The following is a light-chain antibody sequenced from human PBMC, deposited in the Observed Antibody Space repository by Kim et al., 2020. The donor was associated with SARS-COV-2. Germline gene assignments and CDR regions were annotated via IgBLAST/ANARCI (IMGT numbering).Light chain of an antibody. J-gene: IGKJ2*01. CDR3: QEYNNWYI. CDR2: GAS. Sequence: EIVMTQSPATLSVSPGERATLSCRASQSVGSNLAWYQQKSGQAPRLLIYGASTRATGIPARFSGSGSGTEFTLTISSLQSEDSAVYYCQEYNNWYICGQGTKLE. V-gene: IGKV3-15*01. CDR1: QSVGSN.